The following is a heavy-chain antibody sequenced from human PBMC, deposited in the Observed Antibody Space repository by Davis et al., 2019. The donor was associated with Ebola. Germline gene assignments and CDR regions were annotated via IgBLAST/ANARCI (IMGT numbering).Heavy chain of an antibody. V-gene: IGHV1-2*04. CDR3: AAAYNKYSHRFDY. Sequence: ASVKVSCKASGYTFTSYAMHWVRQAPGQRLEWMGWINPNSGGTNYAQKFQGWVTMTRDTSISTAYMELSRLRSDDTAVYYCAAAYNKYSHRFDYWGQGTLVTVSS. D-gene: IGHD6-6*01. CDR1: GYTFTSYA. J-gene: IGHJ4*02. CDR2: INPNSGGT.